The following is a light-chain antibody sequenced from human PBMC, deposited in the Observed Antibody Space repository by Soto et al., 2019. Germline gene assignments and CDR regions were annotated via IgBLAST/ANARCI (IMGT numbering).Light chain of an antibody. V-gene: IGLV2-23*01. CDR3: CSYAGGSTYV. Sequence: QSVLTQPASVSGSPGQSITISCTGTSSDVGIYNLVSWYQQHPGKAPKLMIYEDSKRPSGVSNRFSGSKSGNTASLTISGLQAEDEADYYCCSYAGGSTYVFGTGTKVT. CDR1: SSDVGIYNL. J-gene: IGLJ1*01. CDR2: EDS.